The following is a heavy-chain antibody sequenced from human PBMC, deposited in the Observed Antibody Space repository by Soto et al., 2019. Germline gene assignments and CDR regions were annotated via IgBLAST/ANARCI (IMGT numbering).Heavy chain of an antibody. CDR1: GGSFSGYY. D-gene: IGHD2-8*01. Sequence: SETLSLTCAVYGGSFSGYYWSWIRQPPGTGLEWIGEINHSGSTNYNPSLKSRVTISVDTSKNQFSLKLSSVTAADTAVYYCARAPRDIVLMVYAKYFDYWGQGTLVTVSS. V-gene: IGHV4-34*01. J-gene: IGHJ4*02. CDR3: ARAPRDIVLMVYAKYFDY. CDR2: INHSGST.